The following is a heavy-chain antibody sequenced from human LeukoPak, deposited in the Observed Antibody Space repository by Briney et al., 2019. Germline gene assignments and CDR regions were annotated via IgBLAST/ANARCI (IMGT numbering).Heavy chain of an antibody. Sequence: GESLKISCKGSGYSFTSYWIGWVRRMPGKGREGIGIIYPGDSETRYSPSFHGQVTISADKSISTAYQQWSSLMASDIAMYYCARQDVDTAMASSLWFGELSTNWFEPGGQGPLVTVTS. V-gene: IGHV5-51*01. D-gene: IGHD3-10*01. CDR2: IYPGDSET. CDR1: GYSFTSYW. J-gene: IGHJ5*02. CDR3: ARQDVDTAMASSLWFGELSTNWFEP.